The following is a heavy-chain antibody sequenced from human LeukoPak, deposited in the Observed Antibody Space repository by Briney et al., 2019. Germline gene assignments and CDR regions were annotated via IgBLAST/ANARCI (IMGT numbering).Heavy chain of an antibody. V-gene: IGHV3-23*01. Sequence: GGSLRLSCAASGFTFSSSAMTWVRQAPGKGLEWVSAISGSGDTTNYADSVKGRFTISKDNSKNTLYLQMNSLRAEDTAVYYCARDWVTGYCYYMDVWGKGTTVTVSS. D-gene: IGHD2-21*02. CDR2: ISGSGDTT. CDR3: ARDWVTGYCYYMDV. CDR1: GFTFSSSA. J-gene: IGHJ6*03.